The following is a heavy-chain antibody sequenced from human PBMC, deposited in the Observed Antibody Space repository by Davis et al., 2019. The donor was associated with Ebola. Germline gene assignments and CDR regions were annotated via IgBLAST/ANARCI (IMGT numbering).Heavy chain of an antibody. CDR3: ARGAVPGWFDP. J-gene: IGHJ5*02. D-gene: IGHD3-16*01. CDR2: INPNSGGT. V-gene: IGHV1-2*06. Sequence: ASVKVSCKASGYTFTGYDMYWVRQAPGQGLEWMGRINPNSGGTNYAQKFQGRVTLTRDTSISTAYMELSRLTSDDTAVYYCARGAVPGWFDPWGQGTLVTVSS. CDR1: GYTFTGYD.